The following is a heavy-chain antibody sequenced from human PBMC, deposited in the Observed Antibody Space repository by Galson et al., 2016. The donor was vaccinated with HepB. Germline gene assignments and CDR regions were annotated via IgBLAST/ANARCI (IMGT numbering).Heavy chain of an antibody. CDR2: IYHTGSA. J-gene: IGHJ4*02. V-gene: IGHV4-4*02. CDR3: ANLGYCSGDCYSVN. Sequence: ETLSLTCGVSGGSISSRHWWSWVRQSPGKGLEWIGEIYHTGSANYNPSLKSRVTISVDKSKNHFSPELNSVTAADTAVYYCANLGYCSGDCYSVNWGQGTMVTVSS. CDR1: GGSISSRHW. D-gene: IGHD2-21*02.